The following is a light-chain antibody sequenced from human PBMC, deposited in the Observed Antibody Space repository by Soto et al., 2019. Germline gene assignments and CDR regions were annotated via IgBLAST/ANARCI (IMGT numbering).Light chain of an antibody. CDR3: QQYNSWPPT. CDR1: QSGSSSY. J-gene: IGKJ4*01. V-gene: IGKV3D-15*03. Sequence: PALQTVSPGERATLSCGDGQSGSSSYLAWYQQKPGQAPRLLIYGASSRATGIPDSFSGSGSGTEFTLTISILQSEDFAVYYCQQYNSWPPTFGGGTKADI. CDR2: GAS.